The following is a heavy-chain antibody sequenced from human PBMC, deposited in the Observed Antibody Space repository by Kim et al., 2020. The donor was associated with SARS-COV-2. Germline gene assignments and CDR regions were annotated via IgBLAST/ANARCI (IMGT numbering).Heavy chain of an antibody. Sequence: NTNYGQKFQERVTITRDMSTSTAYMELSSLRSEDTAVYYCAALDGDYDDYWGQGTLVTVSS. J-gene: IGHJ4*02. CDR2: NT. V-gene: IGHV1-58*01. CDR3: AALDGDYDDY. D-gene: IGHD4-17*01.